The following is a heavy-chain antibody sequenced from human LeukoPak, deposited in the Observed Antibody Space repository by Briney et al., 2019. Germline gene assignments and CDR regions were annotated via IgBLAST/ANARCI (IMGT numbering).Heavy chain of an antibody. CDR1: GFTFGDYA. J-gene: IGHJ5*02. Sequence: GGSLRLSCTASGFTFGDYAMSWFRQAPGKGLEWVGFIRSKAYGGTTEYAAPVKGRFTISRDDSKSIAYLQMNSLKTEDTAVYYCTVVVPAAINWFDPWGQGTLVTVSS. CDR3: TVVVPAAINWFDP. CDR2: IRSKAYGGTT. D-gene: IGHD2-2*01. V-gene: IGHV3-49*03.